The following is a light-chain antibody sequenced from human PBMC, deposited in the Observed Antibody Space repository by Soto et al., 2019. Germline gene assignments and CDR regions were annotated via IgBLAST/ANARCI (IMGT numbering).Light chain of an antibody. Sequence: EIVLTESPATLSLSRGERATLSCRASQSVSSYLAWYQKKPGKAHKLLIHGANTRARGIPARFSGCGSGTEFTLTISSLQSEDFAVYYCQQYNSWPRAFGQGTKVDIK. CDR2: GAN. J-gene: IGKJ1*01. CDR3: QQYNSWPRA. V-gene: IGKV3-15*01. CDR1: QSVSSY.